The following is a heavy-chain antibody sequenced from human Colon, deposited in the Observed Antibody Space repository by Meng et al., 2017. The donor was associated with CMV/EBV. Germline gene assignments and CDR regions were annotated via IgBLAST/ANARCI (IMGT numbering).Heavy chain of an antibody. CDR3: ARARDNWNFGWFDP. D-gene: IGHD1-7*01. CDR1: GYTFIDYY. V-gene: IGHV1-2*02. CDR2: INPNSGGT. J-gene: IGHJ5*02. Sequence: ASVKVSCKASGYTFIDYYLHWVRQAPGQGLEWVGWINPNSGGTNYAPKFQGRVTMTTDTSISTAYLELISLKSDDTAIYYCARARDNWNFGWFDPWGQGTLVTVSS.